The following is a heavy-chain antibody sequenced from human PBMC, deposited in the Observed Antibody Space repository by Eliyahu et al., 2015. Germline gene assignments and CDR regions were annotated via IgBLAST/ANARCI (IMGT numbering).Heavy chain of an antibody. Sequence: QVQLVESGGGVVQPGRSLRLSCAASXFTFSDXAMHWIRQAPGKGLEWXALIWYXGTNKYXADXVXGRFXISXDDSKNTVYLQMDSLRAEDTALYYCARNPQGGYRYGYDYWGQGTLVTVSS. CDR3: ARNPQGGYRYGYDY. CDR1: XFTFSDXA. CDR2: IWYXGTNK. J-gene: IGHJ4*02. D-gene: IGHD5-18*01. V-gene: IGHV3-33*01.